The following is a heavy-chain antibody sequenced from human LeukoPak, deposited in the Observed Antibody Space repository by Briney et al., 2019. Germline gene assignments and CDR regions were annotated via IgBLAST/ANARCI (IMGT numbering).Heavy chain of an antibody. Sequence: PSETLSLTCTVSGGSISSSSYHWSWIRQPPGKGLEWIGEINHSGSTNYNPSLKSRVTISVDTSKNQFSLKLSSVTAADTAVYYCARGGDYGDYVWHAFDIWGQGTMVTVSS. J-gene: IGHJ3*02. CDR1: GGSISSSSYH. CDR2: INHSGST. CDR3: ARGGDYGDYVWHAFDI. V-gene: IGHV4-39*07. D-gene: IGHD4-17*01.